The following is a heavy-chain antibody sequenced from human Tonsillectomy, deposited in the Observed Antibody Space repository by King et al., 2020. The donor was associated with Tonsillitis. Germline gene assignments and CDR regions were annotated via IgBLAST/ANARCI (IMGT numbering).Heavy chain of an antibody. CDR3: AKYMVRGVKLSRFDP. V-gene: IGHV3-23*03. J-gene: IGHJ5*02. D-gene: IGHD3-10*01. CDR1: GFTFSSYA. CDR2: IYSGGSST. Sequence: VQLVESGGGLVQPGGSLRLSCAASGFTFSSYAMSWVRQAPGKGLEWVSVIYSGGSSTYYADSVKGRFTISRDNSKNTLYLQMNSLRAEDTAVYYCAKYMVRGVKLSRFDPWGQGTLVTVSS.